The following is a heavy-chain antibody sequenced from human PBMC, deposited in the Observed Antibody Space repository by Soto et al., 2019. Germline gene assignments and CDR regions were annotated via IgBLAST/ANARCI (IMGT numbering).Heavy chain of an antibody. CDR3: ARPKAAGRPYGMDV. Sequence: SETLSVTCAVYGGSFSGYYWSWIRQPPGKGLEWIGEINHSGSTNYNPSLKSRVTISVDTSENQFSLKLSSVTDADTAVYYCARPKAAGRPYGMDVWGQGTTVIVSS. J-gene: IGHJ6*02. D-gene: IGHD6-13*01. CDR1: GGSFSGYY. CDR2: INHSGST. V-gene: IGHV4-34*01.